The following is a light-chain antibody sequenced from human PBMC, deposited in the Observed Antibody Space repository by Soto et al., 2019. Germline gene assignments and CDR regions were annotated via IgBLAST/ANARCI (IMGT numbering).Light chain of an antibody. Sequence: DIQVTQSPPTLSASVGDRVTITCRASQNISTWMAWYQQKPGKAPKLLVYDASTLQSGVASRFSGSGSGTEFTLIISGLQPDDSATYYCQQYTNTNNPGMFGQGTKVEI. J-gene: IGKJ1*01. V-gene: IGKV1-5*01. CDR3: QQYTNTNNPGM. CDR1: QNISTW. CDR2: DAS.